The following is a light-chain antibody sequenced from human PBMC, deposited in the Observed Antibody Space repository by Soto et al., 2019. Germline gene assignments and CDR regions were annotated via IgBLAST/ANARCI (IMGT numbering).Light chain of an antibody. CDR3: HQYDDWPPYT. CDR2: GVS. Sequence: EIVMTQSPVTLSVSPGERATLSCRASQSVSGNLAWYQQKPGQAPRLLIYGVSARATGIPARFSGSGFGTEFTLTISSLQSEDFAVYYCHQYDDWPPYTFGQGTKLEFK. CDR1: QSVSGN. V-gene: IGKV3-15*01. J-gene: IGKJ2*01.